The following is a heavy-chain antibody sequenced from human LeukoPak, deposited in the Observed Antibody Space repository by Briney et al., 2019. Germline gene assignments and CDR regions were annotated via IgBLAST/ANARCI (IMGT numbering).Heavy chain of an antibody. V-gene: IGHV3-53*05. Sequence: PGGSLRLSCAASGFTVSSNYMSWVRQAPGKGLEWVSIIYSGGSTYFADSVKGRFTISRDNSKNTLYLQMNSLRAEDTAVYYCAKRSDDYFDYWGQGTLVTVSS. J-gene: IGHJ4*02. CDR3: AKRSDDYFDY. D-gene: IGHD3-16*01. CDR1: GFTVSSNY. CDR2: IYSGGST.